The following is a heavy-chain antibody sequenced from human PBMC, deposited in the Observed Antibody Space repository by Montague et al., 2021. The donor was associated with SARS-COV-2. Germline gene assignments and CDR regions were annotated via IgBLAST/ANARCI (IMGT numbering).Heavy chain of an antibody. D-gene: IGHD5-18*01. CDR3: ARMPDQVWLDY. J-gene: IGHJ4*02. CDR1: GFSLSTSGMC. CDR2: IDWDDDK. Sequence: PALVKPTQTLTLTCTLSGFSLSTSGMCVSWIRQPPGKALEWLAVIDWDDDKSYSTSLKTRLTISKDTSKNQVVLTMTNVDPVDTATYYCARMPDQVWLDYWGQGILVTVSS. V-gene: IGHV2-70*01.